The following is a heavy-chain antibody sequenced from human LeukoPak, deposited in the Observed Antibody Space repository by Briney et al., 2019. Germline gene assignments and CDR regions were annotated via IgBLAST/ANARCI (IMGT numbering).Heavy chain of an antibody. V-gene: IGHV1-46*01. CDR2: INPRGGST. CDR3: ARVGTTWATADN. J-gene: IGHJ4*02. Sequence: ASVKVSCKASGYIFTTYFMHWLRQAPGQGPEWMGIINPRGGSTDYAQKFQDRITMTSDTSTSTVYMELKSLTSEDTAVYFCARVGTTWATADNWGQGTLLTVSS. CDR1: GYIFTTYF. D-gene: IGHD1-7*01.